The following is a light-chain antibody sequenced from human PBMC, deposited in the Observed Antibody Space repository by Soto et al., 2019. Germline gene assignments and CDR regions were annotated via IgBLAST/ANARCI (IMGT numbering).Light chain of an antibody. CDR3: SSYTSTDPLYV. Sequence: QSVLTQPASVSGSPGQSITISCTGTSSDIGVYDFVSWYQQHPGKAPKLVISEVSNRPSGVSYRFSGSKSGNTASLTISGLQAEDEADYYCSSYTSTDPLYVFGTGTKLTVL. V-gene: IGLV2-14*01. CDR2: EVS. J-gene: IGLJ1*01. CDR1: SSDIGVYDF.